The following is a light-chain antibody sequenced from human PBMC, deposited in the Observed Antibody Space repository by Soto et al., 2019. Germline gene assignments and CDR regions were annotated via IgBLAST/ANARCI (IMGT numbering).Light chain of an antibody. CDR3: QQYGSSPRT. Sequence: EIVSTQSPATLSVSPGERATLSCRASQSVSSNLAWYQQKPGQAPRLLIYGASSRAPGIPDRFSGSGSGTDFTLTISRLEPEDFAVYCCQQYGSSPRTFGQGTKVDIK. J-gene: IGKJ1*01. CDR1: QSVSSN. CDR2: GAS. V-gene: IGKV3-20*01.